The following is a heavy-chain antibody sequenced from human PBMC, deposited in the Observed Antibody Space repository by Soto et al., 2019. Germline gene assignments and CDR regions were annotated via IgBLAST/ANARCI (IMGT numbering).Heavy chain of an antibody. CDR1: GVTFSSYW. D-gene: IGHD3-16*01. Sequence: XGSLRLAFSASGVTFSSYWLSWVRQAPGKGLEWVANIKQDGSEKYYVDSVKGRFTISRDNAKHSLYLQMNSLRAEDTAVYYCARDLGDYAPYYYYGMDVWGQETTVTVS. CDR2: IKQDGSEK. CDR3: ARDLGDYAPYYYYGMDV. V-gene: IGHV3-7*01. J-gene: IGHJ6*02.